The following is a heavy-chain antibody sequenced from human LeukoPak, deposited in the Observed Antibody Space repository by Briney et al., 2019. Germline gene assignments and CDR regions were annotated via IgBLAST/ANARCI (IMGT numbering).Heavy chain of an antibody. CDR1: GYTFTGYY. Sequence: GASVKVSCKASGYTFTGYYMHWVRQAPGQGLEWMGWINPNSGGTNYAQKFQGRVTITADKSTSTAYMELSSLRSEDTAVYYCARDPPPQSTVAPPYFDYWGQGTLVTVSS. V-gene: IGHV1-2*02. CDR2: INPNSGGT. CDR3: ARDPPPQSTVAPPYFDY. D-gene: IGHD4-23*01. J-gene: IGHJ4*02.